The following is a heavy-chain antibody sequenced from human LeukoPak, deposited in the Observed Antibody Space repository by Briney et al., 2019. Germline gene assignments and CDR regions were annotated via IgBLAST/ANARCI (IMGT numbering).Heavy chain of an antibody. CDR2: IYYSGST. CDR1: GGSISTYY. V-gene: IGHV4-59*01. D-gene: IGHD3-3*01. J-gene: IGHJ4*02. Sequence: SETLSLTCTVSGGSISTYYWSWIRQPPGKGLEWIGYIYYSGSTNYNPSLKSRVTISVDTYKNQFSLKLSSVTAADTAVYYCARANIYDFWSGYYYFDYWGQGTLVTVSS. CDR3: ARANIYDFWSGYYYFDY.